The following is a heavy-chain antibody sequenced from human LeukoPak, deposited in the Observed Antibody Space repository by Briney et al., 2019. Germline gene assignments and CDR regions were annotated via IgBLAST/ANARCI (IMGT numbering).Heavy chain of an antibody. Sequence: SETLSLTCAVYGGSFSGYYWSWIRQPAGKGLEWIGRIYTSGSTNYNPSLKSRVTMSVDTSKNQFSLKLSSVTAADTAVYYCARGGYSSSWYFQDYYYYYMDVWGKGTTVTISS. CDR3: ARGGYSSSWYFQDYYYYYMDV. CDR2: IYTSGST. V-gene: IGHV4-59*10. J-gene: IGHJ6*03. CDR1: GGSFSGYY. D-gene: IGHD6-13*01.